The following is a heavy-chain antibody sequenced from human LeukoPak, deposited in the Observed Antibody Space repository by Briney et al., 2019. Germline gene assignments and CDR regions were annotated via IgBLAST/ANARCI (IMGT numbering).Heavy chain of an antibody. V-gene: IGHV4-61*01. CDR1: GGSVSSGSYY. J-gene: IGHJ5*02. Sequence: PSETLSLTCAVSGGSVSSGSYYWSWLRQPPGKGLEWIGYISYSGTTIYNPSLKSRVTTSVDTSKNQLSIKLSSVAAADTAVYYCARQLYDYTSGWHRWFDPWGQGTQVTVSS. D-gene: IGHD6-19*01. CDR2: ISYSGTT. CDR3: ARQLYDYTSGWHRWFDP.